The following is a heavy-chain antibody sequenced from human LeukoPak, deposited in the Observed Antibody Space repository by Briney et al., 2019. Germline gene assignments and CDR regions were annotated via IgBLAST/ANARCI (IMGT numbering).Heavy chain of an antibody. D-gene: IGHD2-2*01. Sequence: GGSLRLSCAASGFTFSSYAMSWVRQAPGKGLEWVSAISGSGGSTYYADSVKGRFTISRDNSKNTLYLQMNGLRAEDTAVYYCAKVSVVVPAATRYYYYGMDVWGQGTTVTVSS. CDR2: ISGSGGST. CDR3: AKVSVVVPAATRYYYYGMDV. V-gene: IGHV3-23*01. CDR1: GFTFSSYA. J-gene: IGHJ6*02.